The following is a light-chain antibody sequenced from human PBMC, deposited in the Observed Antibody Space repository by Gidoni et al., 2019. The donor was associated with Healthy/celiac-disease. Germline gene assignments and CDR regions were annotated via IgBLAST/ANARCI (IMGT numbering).Light chain of an antibody. J-gene: IGKJ1*01. Sequence: DLQLTQSPSSLSASVGDRVTITCRASQSISSYLNWYQQKPGKAPKRLIYAASSLQSGVQSRFSGSGSGTDFTLTISSLQPEDFATYYCQQSYSTPWTFGQGTKVEIK. CDR2: AAS. V-gene: IGKV1-39*01. CDR1: QSISSY. CDR3: QQSYSTPWT.